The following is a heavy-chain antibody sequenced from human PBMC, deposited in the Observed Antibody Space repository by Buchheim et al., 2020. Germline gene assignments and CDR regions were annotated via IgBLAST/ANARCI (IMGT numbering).Heavy chain of an antibody. CDR3: ARDFAQLDFWSGYYTSEFDY. CDR2: ISYDGSNK. D-gene: IGHD3-3*01. CDR1: GFTFSSYA. Sequence: QVQLVESGGGVVQPGRSLRLSCAASGFTFSSYAMHWVRQAPGKGLEWVAVISYDGSNKYYADSVKGRFTISRDNSKNTLYLQMNSLRAEDTAVYYCARDFAQLDFWSGYYTSEFDYWGQGTL. V-gene: IGHV3-30*04. J-gene: IGHJ4*02.